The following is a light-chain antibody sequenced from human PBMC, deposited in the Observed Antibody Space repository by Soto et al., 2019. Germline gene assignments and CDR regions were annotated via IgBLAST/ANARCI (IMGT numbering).Light chain of an antibody. J-gene: IGKJ2*01. CDR3: QQYGSTPPYT. V-gene: IGKV3-20*01. Sequence: EIVLTQSPGTLSLSPGERATLSCRASQSLGSTYLAWYQQKPGQAPRLLIYGASSRATGIPDRFSGSGSGTDFTLTISRLEPEDFAVYYCQQYGSTPPYTFGQGTKLEIK. CDR1: QSLGSTY. CDR2: GAS.